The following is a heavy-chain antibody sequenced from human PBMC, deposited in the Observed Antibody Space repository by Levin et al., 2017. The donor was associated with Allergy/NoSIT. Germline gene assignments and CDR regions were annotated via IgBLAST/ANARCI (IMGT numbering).Heavy chain of an antibody. CDR3: ARDGEDIVVVPAADGGPYYYYGMDV. CDR2: ISYDGSNK. CDR1: GFTFSSYA. Sequence: GESLKISCAASGFTFSSYAMHWVRQAPGKGLEWVAVISYDGSNKYYADSVKGRFTISRDNSKNTLYLQMNSLRAEDTAVYYCARDGEDIVVVPAADGGPYYYYGMDVWGQGTTVTVSS. J-gene: IGHJ6*02. D-gene: IGHD2-2*01. V-gene: IGHV3-30-3*01.